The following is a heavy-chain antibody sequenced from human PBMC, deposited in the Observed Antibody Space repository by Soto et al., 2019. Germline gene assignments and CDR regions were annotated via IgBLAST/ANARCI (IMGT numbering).Heavy chain of an antibody. J-gene: IGHJ4*02. Sequence: QVQLVQSGAEVKKPGASVKVSCKASGYTFTSYDINWVRQATGQGLEWMGWLNPNSGNTGFAQKFQGRVTLTRNTSVNTAYIELSSLRSDDTAIYYCATSGGGWYLYWGRGTLVTVSS. V-gene: IGHV1-8*01. D-gene: IGHD6-19*01. CDR2: LNPNSGNT. CDR1: GYTFTSYD. CDR3: ATSGGGWYLY.